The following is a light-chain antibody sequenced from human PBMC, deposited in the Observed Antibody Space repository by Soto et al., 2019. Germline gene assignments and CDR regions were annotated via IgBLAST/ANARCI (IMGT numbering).Light chain of an antibody. CDR1: QSVSSTY. J-gene: IGKJ2*01. V-gene: IGKV3-20*01. CDR2: GAS. Sequence: EIVLTQSPGTLSLSPGERATLSCRASQSVSSTYLAWYQQKPGQAPRLLIYGASSRATGIPDRFSGSGSGTDFTLTISRLEPEDFAVYYCQQYNNWPPRYTFGQGTKLEIK. CDR3: QQYNNWPPRYT.